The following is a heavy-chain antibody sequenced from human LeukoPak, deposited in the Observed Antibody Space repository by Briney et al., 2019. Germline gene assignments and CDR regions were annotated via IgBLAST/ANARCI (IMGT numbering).Heavy chain of an antibody. J-gene: IGHJ5*02. Sequence: GASVKVSCKASGYTFTDYSMHWVRQAPGQGLEWMGWINPNSGGTKYAQKFQGRVTMTRDTSISTGYMEVRRLTSDDTAVYYCARDPAGIPAAIGGWFDPWGPGTLVTVSS. D-gene: IGHD2-2*02. CDR2: INPNSGGT. CDR3: ARDPAGIPAAIGGWFDP. CDR1: GYTFTDYS. V-gene: IGHV1-2*02.